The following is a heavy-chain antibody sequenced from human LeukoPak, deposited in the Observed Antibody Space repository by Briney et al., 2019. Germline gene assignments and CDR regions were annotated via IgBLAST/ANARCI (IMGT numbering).Heavy chain of an antibody. Sequence: GGSLRLSCAASGFTFSSYWMSWVRQAPGKGLEWVANIKQDGSEKYYADSVKGRFTISRDNAKNSLYLQMNSLRAEDTAVYYCARAHYDFWSGIDFPYYYYMDVWGKGTTVTVSS. CDR3: ARAHYDFWSGIDFPYYYYMDV. V-gene: IGHV3-7*01. CDR1: GFTFSSYW. CDR2: IKQDGSEK. J-gene: IGHJ6*03. D-gene: IGHD3-3*01.